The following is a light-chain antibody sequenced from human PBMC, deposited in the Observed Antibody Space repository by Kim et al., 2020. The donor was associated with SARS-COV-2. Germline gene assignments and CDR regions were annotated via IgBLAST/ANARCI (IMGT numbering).Light chain of an antibody. V-gene: IGKV1D-12*01. J-gene: IGKJ5*01. CDR3: QQANSFPT. CDR1: QGISSW. CDR2: ASS. Sequence: GDRVTITCRTRQGISSWLAWYQQKPGKAPKLLFYASSRLQSGVPSRFSGSGSGTDFTLTSSSLQPEDFATYYCQQANSFPTFGQGTRLEIK.